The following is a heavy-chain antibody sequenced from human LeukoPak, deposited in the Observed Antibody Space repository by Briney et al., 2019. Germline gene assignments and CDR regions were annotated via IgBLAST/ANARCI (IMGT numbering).Heavy chain of an antibody. CDR3: ARDFVVVVAAVFDY. Sequence: PGGSLRLSCAASGFTFSSYGMHWVRQAPGKGLEWVAVISYDGSNKYYADSVKGRFTISRDNSKNTLYLQMNSLRAEDTAVYYCARDFVVVVAAVFDYWGQGTLVTVSS. J-gene: IGHJ4*02. CDR2: ISYDGSNK. V-gene: IGHV3-30*03. D-gene: IGHD2-15*01. CDR1: GFTFSSYG.